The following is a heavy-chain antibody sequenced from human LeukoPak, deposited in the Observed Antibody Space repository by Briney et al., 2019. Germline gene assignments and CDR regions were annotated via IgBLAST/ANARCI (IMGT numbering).Heavy chain of an antibody. CDR2: INPNSGGT. CDR3: AKDLIPDDYYYMDV. J-gene: IGHJ6*03. CDR1: GYTFTGYY. D-gene: IGHD1-14*01. V-gene: IGHV1-2*02. Sequence: GASVKVSCKASGYTFTGYYIHWVRQAPGQGPEWLGWINPNSGGTNYAQKFQGRVTMTRDTSITTAYMDLTRLRSDDTAVYYCAKDLIPDDYYYMDVWGKGTTVIVSS.